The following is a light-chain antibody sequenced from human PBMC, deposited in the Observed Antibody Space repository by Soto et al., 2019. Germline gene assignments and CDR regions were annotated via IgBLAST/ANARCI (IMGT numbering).Light chain of an antibody. Sequence: EIVLTQSPATLSLSPGDRATLSCRASQRIGTYLAWYQQKRGQAPRLLIYDSSNRATGIAARFSGSGSGTYFTLPISSLAPEDFAVYFCQHRSNSPPTWTFGQGTKVEIK. V-gene: IGKV3-11*01. CDR2: DSS. J-gene: IGKJ1*01. CDR3: QHRSNSPPTWT. CDR1: QRIGTY.